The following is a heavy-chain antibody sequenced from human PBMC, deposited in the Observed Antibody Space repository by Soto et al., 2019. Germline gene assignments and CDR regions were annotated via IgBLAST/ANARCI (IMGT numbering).Heavy chain of an antibody. Sequence: QVQLVQSGAEVKKPGASVKVSCKASGYTFTSYGISWVRQAPGQGLEWMGWISAYNGNTNYAQKLQGRVTMTTDTSASTAYMELRSLRSDDAAVYYCARSGCSGGSCYSYYFDYWGQGTLVTVSS. V-gene: IGHV1-18*01. J-gene: IGHJ4*02. CDR1: GYTFTSYG. CDR2: ISAYNGNT. CDR3: ARSGCSGGSCYSYYFDY. D-gene: IGHD2-15*01.